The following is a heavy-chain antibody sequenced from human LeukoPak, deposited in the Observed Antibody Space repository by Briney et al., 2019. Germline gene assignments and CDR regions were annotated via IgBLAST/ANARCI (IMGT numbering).Heavy chain of an antibody. V-gene: IGHV3-7*01. J-gene: IGHJ1*01. CDR1: GLTFSNYW. D-gene: IGHD3-22*01. CDR3: ATCSSGYYCDHFQT. CDR2: IKQDGIEK. Sequence: PGGSLRLSCTASGLTFSNYWMTWIRQAPGKGLEWVANIKQDGIEKYYVDSVEGRFTVSRDNSKNSLFLQIESLRAADTAVYYCATCSSGYYCDHFQTWGQGSLVTVSS.